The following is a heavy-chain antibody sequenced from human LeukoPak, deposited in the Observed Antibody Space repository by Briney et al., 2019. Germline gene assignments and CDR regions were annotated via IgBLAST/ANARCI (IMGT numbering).Heavy chain of an antibody. V-gene: IGHV3-15*01. CDR1: GFTFSSYG. Sequence: SGRSLRLSCAASGFTFSSYGMHWVRQAPGKGLEWVGRIKSKTDGGTTDYAAPVKGRFTISRDDSEDTLYLQMNSLKTQDTAVYYCTTDTYYYGSGSYSYYFDYWGQGTLVTVSS. CDR2: IKSKTDGGTT. J-gene: IGHJ4*02. CDR3: TTDTYYYGSGSYSYYFDY. D-gene: IGHD3-10*01.